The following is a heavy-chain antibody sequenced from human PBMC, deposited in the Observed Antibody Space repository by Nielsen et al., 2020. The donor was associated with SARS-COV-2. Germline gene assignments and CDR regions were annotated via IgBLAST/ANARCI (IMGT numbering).Heavy chain of an antibody. Sequence: GGSLRLSCAASGFTFGDAIIHWVRQASGKGLEWVGRIRSKTNNYETSYAASVKGRFTIFRDESKNMAYLQMSRLKTDDTAVYYCKHYYDMDVWGQGTTVTVSS. CDR2: IRSKTNNYET. CDR3: KHYYDMDV. CDR1: GFTFGDAI. J-gene: IGHJ6*02. V-gene: IGHV3-73*01. D-gene: IGHD2-21*01.